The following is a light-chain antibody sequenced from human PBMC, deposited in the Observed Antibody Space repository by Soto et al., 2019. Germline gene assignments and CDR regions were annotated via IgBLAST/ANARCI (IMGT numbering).Light chain of an antibody. CDR1: QSISRR. J-gene: IGKJ1*01. V-gene: IGKV1-5*01. CDR3: QYYSFYPT. Sequence: DIQMTQSPSTLSASVGERVTITCRASQSISRRLAWYQQKPGKAPNLLMYDASTLQRGVPVRFSGSGFGTEFTLTINSLQPDDFATYYCQYYSFYPTFGPGTKVEIK. CDR2: DAS.